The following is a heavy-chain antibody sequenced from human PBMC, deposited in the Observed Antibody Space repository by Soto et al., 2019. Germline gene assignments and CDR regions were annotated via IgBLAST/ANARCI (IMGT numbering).Heavy chain of an antibody. CDR3: AREENCSGGTCYSEYFHR. CDR1: GYLFTAYS. Sequence: GASVKVSCKASGYLFTAYSMHWVRLAPGQGLEWMGVVNPSGGSTKYAQNFQGRVTMTRDTSTTTIYMELSSLRSDDTAIYYCAREENCSGGTCYSEYFHRWGQCTLVTV. V-gene: IGHV1-46*01. CDR2: VNPSGGST. J-gene: IGHJ1*01. D-gene: IGHD2-15*01.